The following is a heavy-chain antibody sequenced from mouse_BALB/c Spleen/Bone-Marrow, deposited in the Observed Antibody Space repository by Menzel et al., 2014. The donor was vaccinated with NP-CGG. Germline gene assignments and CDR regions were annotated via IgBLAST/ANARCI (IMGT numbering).Heavy chain of an antibody. Sequence: EVKLVESGPDLVKPSQSLSLTCTVTGYSITSGYSWHWIRQFPGNKLEWMGYIHYSGSTNYNPSLKSRISITRDTSKNQFFLQLNSVTTGDTATYYCARIRYGNFAYWGQGTLVTVSA. V-gene: IGHV3-1*02. CDR2: IHYSGST. J-gene: IGHJ3*01. D-gene: IGHD2-1*01. CDR1: GYSITSGYS. CDR3: ARIRYGNFAY.